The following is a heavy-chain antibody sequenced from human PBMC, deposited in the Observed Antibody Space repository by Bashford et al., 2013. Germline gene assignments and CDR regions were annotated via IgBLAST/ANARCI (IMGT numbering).Heavy chain of an antibody. J-gene: IGHJ5*02. V-gene: IGHV3-21*05. CDR2: ISSTSSGYI. CDR1: GPTFSTYS. Sequence: GGSLRLSCAVSGPTFSTYSLNWIRQAPGKGLEWVSYISSTSSGYIHYADSVKGRFTISRDDARNSVYLQMNSLRAEDTAVYYCARGQGLNNWFDPWGQGTLVTVSS. CDR3: ARGQGLNNWFDP. D-gene: IGHD3/OR15-3a*01.